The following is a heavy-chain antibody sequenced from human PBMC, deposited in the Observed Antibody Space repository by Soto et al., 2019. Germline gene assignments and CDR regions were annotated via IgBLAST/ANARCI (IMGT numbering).Heavy chain of an antibody. CDR1: GGSISSGGYY. V-gene: IGHV4-31*03. D-gene: IGHD2-15*01. CDR2: IYYSGST. Sequence: SETLSLTCTVSGGSISSGGYYWSWIRQHPGKGLEWIGYIYYSGSTYYNPSLKSRVTISVDTSKNQFSLKLSSVTAADTAVYYCAREIGSRFDYWGQGTLVTVSS. J-gene: IGHJ4*02. CDR3: AREIGSRFDY.